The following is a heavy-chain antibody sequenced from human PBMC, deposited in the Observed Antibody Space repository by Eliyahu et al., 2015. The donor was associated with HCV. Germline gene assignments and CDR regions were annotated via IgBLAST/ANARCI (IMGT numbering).Heavy chain of an antibody. CDR1: GFTFTSYD. D-gene: IGHD4-23*01. Sequence: EVRLVESGGGLVQPGGSLRLSCEASGFTFTSYDMNWVRQAPGMGLEWVAYITPDSNTVYYADSVKGRFTISRDNAKNSLYLHMNSPRDEDTAVYYCAVDGGHSFDFWGQGTLVTVSS. CDR3: AVDGGHSFDF. V-gene: IGHV3-48*02. CDR2: ITPDSNTV. J-gene: IGHJ4*02.